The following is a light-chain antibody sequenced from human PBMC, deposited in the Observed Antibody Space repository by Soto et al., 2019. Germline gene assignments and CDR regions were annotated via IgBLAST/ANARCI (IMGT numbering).Light chain of an antibody. V-gene: IGKV3-11*01. CDR3: HQRQSWPRT. J-gene: IGKJ1*01. CDR2: QTS. Sequence: EIVLTQSPATLSSFQGDELTPPSRASQYINTRLAWYQHRPGQAPRLLIYQTSIRAAGIPARFSASGTGTDFTLTISDVQPEDFAVYYCHQRQSWPRTFGQGTKVDIK. CDR1: QYINTR.